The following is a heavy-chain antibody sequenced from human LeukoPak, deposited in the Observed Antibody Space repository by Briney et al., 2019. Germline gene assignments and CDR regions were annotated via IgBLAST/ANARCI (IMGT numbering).Heavy chain of an antibody. CDR2: INQDGSEN. D-gene: IGHD2-8*01. Sequence: GGSLRLSCAASGFTFRSSWMIWVRQAPGKGLEWVATINQDGSENYYVDSVKGRFTISRDNAKNSLYLQMNSLRAEDTAVYYCVRERRVSFWGQGTLVTVSS. CDR3: VRERRVSF. CDR1: GFTFRSSW. J-gene: IGHJ4*02. V-gene: IGHV3-7*05.